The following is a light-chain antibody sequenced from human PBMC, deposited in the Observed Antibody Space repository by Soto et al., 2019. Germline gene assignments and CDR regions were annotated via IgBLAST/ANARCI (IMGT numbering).Light chain of an antibody. CDR3: QQYNNWPRT. V-gene: IGKV3D-15*01. Sequence: EIVLTQSPGTLSLSPGERATLSCRASQSVSSDYLAWYQQKPGQTPKVLIYRASSRATGIPDRFSGSGSGTEFTLTINSLQSEDFAVYYCQQYNNWPRTFGQGTKVEIK. CDR1: QSVSSDY. CDR2: RAS. J-gene: IGKJ1*01.